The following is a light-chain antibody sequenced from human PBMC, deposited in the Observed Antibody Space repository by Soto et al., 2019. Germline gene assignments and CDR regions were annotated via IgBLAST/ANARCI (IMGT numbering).Light chain of an antibody. CDR3: VQGVQRPVT. CDR1: RSLLHSDGYTY. V-gene: IGKV2-28*01. CDR2: LVS. J-gene: IGKJ4*01. Sequence: EIVMTQTPLSLPVTPGEPASISCRSSRSLLHSDGYTYLSWYLHKPGQYPQLLIYLVSKRASEVPDRFSGSGSAKDCTLIISGVEAEDVGVYSCVQGVQRPVTFGGGTRVEIK.